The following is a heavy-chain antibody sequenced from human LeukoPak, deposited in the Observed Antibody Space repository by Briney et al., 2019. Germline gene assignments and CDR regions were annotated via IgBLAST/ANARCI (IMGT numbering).Heavy chain of an antibody. V-gene: IGHV3-30*02. J-gene: IGHJ6*03. CDR3: ASNALDDWGHDYYYYMDV. D-gene: IGHD3-16*01. Sequence: GGSLRLSCAASGFTFSSYGMHWVRQAPGKGLEWVAFIRYDGSNKYYADSVKGRFTISRDNSKNTLYLQMNSLRAEDTAVYYCASNALDDWGHDYYYYMDVWGKGTTVTVSS. CDR1: GFTFSSYG. CDR2: IRYDGSNK.